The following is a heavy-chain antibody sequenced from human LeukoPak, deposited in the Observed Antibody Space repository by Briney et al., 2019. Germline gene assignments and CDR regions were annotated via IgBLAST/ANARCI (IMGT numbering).Heavy chain of an antibody. D-gene: IGHD3-10*01. V-gene: IGHV3-15*01. J-gene: IGHJ4*02. Sequence: GGSLRLSCAASGFTFTNAWMTWVRQAPGKGLELVGRIKSKGDGETTDYAAPVKGRFSMSRDDSKATMYLQMYSLEAEDTAVYYCTTDLGLTMIRGVIVYWGQGALVTVSS. CDR1: GFTFTNAW. CDR2: IKSKGDGETT. CDR3: TTDLGLTMIRGVIVY.